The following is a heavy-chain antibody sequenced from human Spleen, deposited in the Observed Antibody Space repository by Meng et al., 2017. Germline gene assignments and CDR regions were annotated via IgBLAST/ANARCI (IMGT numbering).Heavy chain of an antibody. CDR3: AKEAVTTYYYYYYGMDV. J-gene: IGHJ6*02. CDR2: ISSSSTI. V-gene: IGHV3-69-1*01. D-gene: IGHD4-11*01. CDR1: GFTFSDYY. Sequence: GESLKISCAASGFTFSDYYMNWVRQAPGKGLEWVSSISSSSTIYYADSVKGRFTISRDNSKNTLYLQMNSLRAEDTAVYYCAKEAVTTYYYYYYGMDVWGQGTTVTVSS.